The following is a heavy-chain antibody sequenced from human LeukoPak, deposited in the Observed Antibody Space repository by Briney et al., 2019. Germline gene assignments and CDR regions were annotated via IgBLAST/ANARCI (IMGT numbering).Heavy chain of an antibody. CDR1: GYTFTSNY. D-gene: IGHD2-2*02. J-gene: IGHJ4*02. Sequence: ASVKVSCKASGYTFTSNYIHWVRQAPGQELEWMGMIYPRDGSTSYAQKFQGRVTVTRDTSTNTVYMELSSLRSEDTAVYYCARDPSGIGLVPGAIRFDNWGQGSLVTVSS. CDR3: ARDPSGIGLVPGAIRFDN. V-gene: IGHV1-46*01. CDR2: IYPRDGST.